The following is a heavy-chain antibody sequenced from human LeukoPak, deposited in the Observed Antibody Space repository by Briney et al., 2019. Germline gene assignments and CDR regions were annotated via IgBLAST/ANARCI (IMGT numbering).Heavy chain of an antibody. CDR1: GFTFDDYG. CDR2: INWNGGRT. V-gene: IGHV3-20*04. CDR3: ASGYGDYVRSP. D-gene: IGHD4-17*01. J-gene: IGHJ5*02. Sequence: GGSLRLFCAASGFTFDDYGMSWVRQAPGKGPEWVSGINWNGGRTEYADSVKGRFTISRDNAKNSLYLQMNSLRADDTALYYCASGYGDYVRSPWGQGTLVTVSS.